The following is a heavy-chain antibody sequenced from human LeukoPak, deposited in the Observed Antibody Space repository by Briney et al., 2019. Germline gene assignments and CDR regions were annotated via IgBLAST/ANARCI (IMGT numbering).Heavy chain of an antibody. Sequence: SETLSLTCAVSGGSISSGGYSWSWIRQPPGKGLEWIGYIYHSGSTYYNPSLKSRVTISVDRSENQFSLKLSSVTAADTAVYYCARGGYGIDAFDIWGQGTMVTVSS. V-gene: IGHV4-30-2*01. CDR2: IYHSGST. CDR1: GGSISSGGYS. D-gene: IGHD5-12*01. J-gene: IGHJ3*02. CDR3: ARGGYGIDAFDI.